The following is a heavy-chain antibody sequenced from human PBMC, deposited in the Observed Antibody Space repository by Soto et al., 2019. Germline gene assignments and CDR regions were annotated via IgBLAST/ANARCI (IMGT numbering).Heavy chain of an antibody. J-gene: IGHJ4*02. V-gene: IGHV3-23*01. CDR1: GFTFSSYS. Sequence: HPGGSLRLSCAASGFTFSSYSMSWVRQAPGKGLEWVSAISGSGGSTYYADSVKGRFTISRDNSKNTLYLQMNSLRAEDTAVYYCALPSWGARYSGYDFWELPIAHFDYWGQGTLVTVSS. CDR2: ISGSGGST. D-gene: IGHD5-12*01. CDR3: ALPSWGARYSGYDFWELPIAHFDY.